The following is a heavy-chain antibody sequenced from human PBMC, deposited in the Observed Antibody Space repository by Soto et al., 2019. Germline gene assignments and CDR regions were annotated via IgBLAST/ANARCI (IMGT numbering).Heavy chain of an antibody. J-gene: IGHJ5*02. CDR2: ISAYNGNT. V-gene: IGHV1-18*04. D-gene: IGHD1-1*01. CDR3: ARVGPSARRGQGWFDP. Sequence: ASVEVSCKASGYTFTSYGISWVRQAPGQGLEWMGWISAYNGNTNYAQKLQGRVTMTTDTSTSTAYMELRSLRSDDTAVYYCARVGPSARRGQGWFDPWGQGTLVTGSS. CDR1: GYTFTSYG.